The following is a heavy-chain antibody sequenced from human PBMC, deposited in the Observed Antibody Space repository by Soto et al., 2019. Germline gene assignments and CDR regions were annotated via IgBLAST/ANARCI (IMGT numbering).Heavy chain of an antibody. CDR2: IWFDGSNK. D-gene: IGHD6-19*01. CDR1: GFTFNSYG. V-gene: IGHV3-33*01. J-gene: IGHJ4*02. CDR3: ARGGSSGGYHPFDY. Sequence: QVQLVESGGGVVQPGRSLRLSCAASGFTFNSYGMHWVRQAPGKGLEWVAVIWFDGSNKYYADSVKGRFTISRDNFKNTLYLQMNTLRAEDTAVYYCARGGSSGGYHPFDYWGQGTLVTVSS.